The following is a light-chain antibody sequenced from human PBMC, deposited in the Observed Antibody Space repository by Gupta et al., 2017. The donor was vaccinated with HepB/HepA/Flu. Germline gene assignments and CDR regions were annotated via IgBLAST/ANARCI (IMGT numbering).Light chain of an antibody. V-gene: IGLV2-14*01. J-gene: IGLJ3*02. Sequence: QSALTQPASVSGSAGQSITISCTGTSSDVGAYNYVSWYQQHPGKAPKLMIYDVSNRPSGVSNRFSGSKSGNTASLTISGLQAEDEADYYCSSYTSSSAWVFGGGTKLTVL. CDR3: SSYTSSSAWV. CDR2: DVS. CDR1: SSDVGAYNY.